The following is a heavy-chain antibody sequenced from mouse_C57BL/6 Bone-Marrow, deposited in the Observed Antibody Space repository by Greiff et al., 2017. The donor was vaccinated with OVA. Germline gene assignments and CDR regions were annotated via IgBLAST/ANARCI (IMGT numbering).Heavy chain of an antibody. D-gene: IGHD4-1*01. J-gene: IGHJ3*01. CDR3: AKTGTWFAY. Sequence: EVMLVESGGGLVKPGGSLKLSCAASGFTFSDYGMHWVRQAPEKGLEWVAYISSGSSTISYADTVKGRFTISRDNAKNTLFLQMTSLRSEDTAMYYCAKTGTWFAYWGQGTLVTVSA. V-gene: IGHV5-17*01. CDR1: GFTFSDYG. CDR2: ISSGSSTI.